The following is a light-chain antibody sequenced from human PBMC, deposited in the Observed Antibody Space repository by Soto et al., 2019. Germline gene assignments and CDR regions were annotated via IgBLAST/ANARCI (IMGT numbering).Light chain of an antibody. V-gene: IGLV1-36*01. J-gene: IGLJ2*01. Sequence: QSVLTQPPSVSDAPRQRVTISCSGSSSNLGNNGVNWYQQLPGKAPKLLIYYDDLLPSGVSDRFSGSKSGTSASLAISGLQSEDEADYYCAAWDDSLNGPVFGGGTQLTVL. CDR2: YDD. CDR3: AAWDDSLNGPV. CDR1: SSNLGNNG.